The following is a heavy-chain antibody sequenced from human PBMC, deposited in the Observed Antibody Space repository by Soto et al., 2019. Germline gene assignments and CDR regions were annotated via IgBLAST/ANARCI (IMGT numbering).Heavy chain of an antibody. V-gene: IGHV4-30-2*01. CDR1: GGSISSGGYS. CDR3: AGGIAARPLGY. D-gene: IGHD6-6*01. CDR2: IYHSGST. Sequence: QLQLQESGSGLVKPSQTLSLTCAVSGGSISSGGYSWSWIRQPPGKGLEWIGYIYHSGSTYYNPSLKSRVTIAVDRPKNQFSLRLSSVTAADTAVYYCAGGIAARPLGYWGQGTLVTVSS. J-gene: IGHJ4*02.